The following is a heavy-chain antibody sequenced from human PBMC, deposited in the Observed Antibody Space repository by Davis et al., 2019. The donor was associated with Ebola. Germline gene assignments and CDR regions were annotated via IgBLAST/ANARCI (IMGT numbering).Heavy chain of an antibody. CDR2: ISWNSGSI. CDR1: GFTFDDYA. Sequence: SLKISCAASGFTFDDYAMNWVRQAPGKGLEWVSGISWNSGSIGYADSVKGRFTISRDNSKNTLYLQMNSLRAEDTAVYYCAKGRGLYYYYGMDVWGQGTTVTVSS. J-gene: IGHJ6*02. D-gene: IGHD3-10*01. V-gene: IGHV3-9*01. CDR3: AKGRGLYYYYGMDV.